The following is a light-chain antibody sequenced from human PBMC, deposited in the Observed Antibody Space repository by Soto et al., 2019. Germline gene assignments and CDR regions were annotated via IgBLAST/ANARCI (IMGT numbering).Light chain of an antibody. CDR2: SAS. CDR1: QDISTY. V-gene: IGKV1-9*01. Sequence: DIQLTQSPSFLSASVGDTVTITCRASQDISTYLAWYQQKPGKAPKFLIYSASTLQGGVPSRFSGTGTGTEFTITISSLQPDDFALYHCQQLFRYPITFGQGTRLEI. J-gene: IGKJ5*01. CDR3: QQLFRYPIT.